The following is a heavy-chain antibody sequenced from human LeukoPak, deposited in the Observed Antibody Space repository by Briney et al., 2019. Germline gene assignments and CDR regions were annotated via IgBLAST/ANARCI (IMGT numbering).Heavy chain of an antibody. J-gene: IGHJ4*02. CDR1: GDYVSSNSAA. V-gene: IGHV6-1*01. Sequence: SQTLSLTCAISGDYVSSNSAAWNWIRQSPSRGLEWLGRTYYRSNWYNDYALSVKSRITINPDTSKNQFSLQLNSVTPEDTAVYYCARHLRWRTSFSPFDYWGQGTLVTVSS. CDR2: TYYRSNWYN. CDR3: ARHLRWRTSFSPFDY. D-gene: IGHD3/OR15-3a*01.